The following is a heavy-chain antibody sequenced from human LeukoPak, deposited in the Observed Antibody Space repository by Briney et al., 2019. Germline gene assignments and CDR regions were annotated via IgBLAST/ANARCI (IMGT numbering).Heavy chain of an antibody. CDR2: IYTSGST. CDR3: ARFYGGGSGSYYNWFDP. CDR1: GGPISSYY. D-gene: IGHD3-10*01. V-gene: IGHV4-4*07. Sequence: SETLSLTCTVSGGPISSYYWSWIRQPAGKGLEWIGRIYTSGSTNYNPSLKSRVTMSVDTSKNQFSLKLSSVTAADTAVYYCARFYGGGSGSYYNWFDPWGQGTLVTVSS. J-gene: IGHJ5*02.